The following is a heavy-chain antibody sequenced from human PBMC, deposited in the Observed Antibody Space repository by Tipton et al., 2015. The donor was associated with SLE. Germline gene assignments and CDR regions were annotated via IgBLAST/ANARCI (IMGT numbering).Heavy chain of an antibody. J-gene: IGHJ3*02. V-gene: IGHV4-39*07. CDR2: IYSSGIT. Sequence: TLSLTCTVSGGSISSNTNYWAWIRQPPGRGLEWIGTIYSSGITYYTPSLKSRVTISMDTSKKQISLRLSSVIAADTAMYYCARLPLEWSFFPIWGQGTMVTVS. CDR1: GGSISSNTNY. CDR3: ARLPLEWSFFPI. D-gene: IGHD3-3*01.